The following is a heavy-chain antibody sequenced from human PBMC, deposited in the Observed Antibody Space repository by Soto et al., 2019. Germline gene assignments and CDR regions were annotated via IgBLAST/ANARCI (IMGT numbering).Heavy chain of an antibody. V-gene: IGHV1-18*01. D-gene: IGHD2-15*01. J-gene: IGHJ4*02. CDR3: ARGETPIDY. CDR1: GYTFTNFG. Sequence: QVQLVQSGAEVKKPGASVKVSCKASGYTFTNFGISWVRQAPGQGLEWMGWISAYNGNTNYAQNFQGRVTMTTGTSNSSAYMELRSLRSDDTGAYYCARGETPIDYWGEGTRVPVSS. CDR2: ISAYNGNT.